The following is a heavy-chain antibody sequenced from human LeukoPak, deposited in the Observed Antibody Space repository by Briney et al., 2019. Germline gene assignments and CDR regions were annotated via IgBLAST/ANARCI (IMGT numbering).Heavy chain of an antibody. V-gene: IGHV3-23*01. CDR3: AKDPLYYDILTADY. J-gene: IGHJ4*02. D-gene: IGHD3-9*01. Sequence: PGGSLRLSCAASAFTFSSYAMSWVRQAPGKGLEWVSAISGSGGSTYYADSVKGRFTISRDNSKNTLYLQMNSLRAEDTAVYYCAKDPLYYDILTADYWGQGTLVTVSS. CDR1: AFTFSSYA. CDR2: ISGSGGST.